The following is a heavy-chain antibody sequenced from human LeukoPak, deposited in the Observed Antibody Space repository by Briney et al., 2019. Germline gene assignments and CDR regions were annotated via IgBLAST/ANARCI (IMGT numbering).Heavy chain of an antibody. CDR2: IYYSGST. J-gene: IGHJ4*02. CDR1: GSSISRSGYY. Sequence: SENLSLTCTVYGSSISRSGYYWGWIRKPPVKGLEWIGRIYYSGSTYYNPSLKSRVTISVDPSKNQFSLKLSSVTAADTAVYYCARHDYGDYLFIDYWGQGTLGTASA. V-gene: IGHV4-39*01. D-gene: IGHD4-17*01. CDR3: ARHDYGDYLFIDY.